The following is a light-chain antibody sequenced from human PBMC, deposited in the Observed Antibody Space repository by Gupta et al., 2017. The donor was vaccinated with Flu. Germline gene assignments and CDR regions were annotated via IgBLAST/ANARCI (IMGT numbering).Light chain of an antibody. CDR3: QQANNCPRT. V-gene: IGKV3-15*01. CDR2: GAS. J-gene: IGKJ1*01. CDR1: QSVSSN. Sequence: EIVMTQSPATLSVSPGDRATLSCRASQSVSSNLAWYQQKPGQAPRLLIYGASTRATGIPARFSGSGSGTEFTLTISSLQSEDFAVYYCQQANNCPRTFGQGTKVEIK.